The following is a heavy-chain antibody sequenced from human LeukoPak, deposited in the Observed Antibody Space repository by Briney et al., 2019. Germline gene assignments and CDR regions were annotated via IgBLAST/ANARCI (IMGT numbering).Heavy chain of an antibody. CDR2: INPSPGST. Sequence: ASVKVSCKASGYTFTNYYMQWVRQAPGQGLEWIGIINPSPGSTTYAQKFQGRVTMTWDTSTSTVYMELSSLRSEDTAVYYCARGGLLQKYNCFDPWGQGTLVTVSS. CDR1: GYTFTNYY. V-gene: IGHV1-46*01. CDR3: ARGGLLQKYNCFDP. D-gene: IGHD3-10*01. J-gene: IGHJ5*02.